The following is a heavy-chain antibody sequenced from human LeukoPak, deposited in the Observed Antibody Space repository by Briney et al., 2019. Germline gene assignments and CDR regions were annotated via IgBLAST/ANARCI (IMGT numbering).Heavy chain of an antibody. J-gene: IGHJ6*03. CDR3: AREGGSGNYYYYYYMDV. CDR1: GGSISSSSYY. D-gene: IGHD2-15*01. Sequence: PSETLSLTCTVSGGSISSSSYYWGWIRQPPGKGLEWIGSIYYSGSTYYNPSLKSRVTISVNTSKNQFSLKLSSVTAVDTAVYYCAREGGSGNYYYYYYMDVWGKGTTVTISS. V-gene: IGHV4-39*07. CDR2: IYYSGST.